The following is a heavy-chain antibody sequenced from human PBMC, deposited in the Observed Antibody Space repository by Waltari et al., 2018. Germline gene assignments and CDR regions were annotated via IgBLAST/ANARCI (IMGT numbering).Heavy chain of an antibody. J-gene: IGHJ4*02. CDR3: ARVRMAGATFDY. V-gene: IGHV4-59*01. D-gene: IGHD1-26*01. CDR2: IYYSGST. CDR1: GGSISSYY. Sequence: QVQLQESGPGLVKPSETLSLTCTVPGGSISSYYWSWIRQPPGKGLEWIGYIYYSGSTNYNPSLKSRVTISVDTSKNQFSLKLSSVTAADTAVYYCARVRMAGATFDYWGQGTLVTVSS.